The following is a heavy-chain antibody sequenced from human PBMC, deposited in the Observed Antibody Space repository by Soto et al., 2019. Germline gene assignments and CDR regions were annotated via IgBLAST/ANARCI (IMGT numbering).Heavy chain of an antibody. CDR1: GFTFSSYA. D-gene: IGHD3-22*01. J-gene: IGHJ4*02. V-gene: IGHV3-23*01. Sequence: GGSLRLSCAASGFTFSSYAMSWVRQAPGKGLEWVSAISGSGGSTYYADSVKGRFTISRDNSKNTLYLQMNSLRAEDTAVYYCAKDPLYYYDSSGYYSPDDYWGQGTLVTVSS. CDR2: ISGSGGST. CDR3: AKDPLYYYDSSGYYSPDDY.